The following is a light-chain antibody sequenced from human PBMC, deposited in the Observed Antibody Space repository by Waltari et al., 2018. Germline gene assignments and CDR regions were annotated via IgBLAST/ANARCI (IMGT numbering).Light chain of an antibody. V-gene: IGLV3-25*03. J-gene: IGLJ1*01. Sequence: SYELTQPPSVSVSPGQTARITCSGDALPKQYVYWYQQKPGQAPVLFLYKDEERPSGIPEGFSGSSSGTTATLTISGVQAEDEADYYCQSADSTGTYYVFAAGTKVTVL. CDR3: QSADSTGTYYV. CDR2: KDE. CDR1: ALPKQY.